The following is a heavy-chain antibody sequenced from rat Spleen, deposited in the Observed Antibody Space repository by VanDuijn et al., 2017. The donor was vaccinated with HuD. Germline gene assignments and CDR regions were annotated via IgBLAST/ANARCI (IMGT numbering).Heavy chain of an antibody. D-gene: IGHD4-3*01. V-gene: IGHV5S23*01. CDR3: ARLGGLRNWFAY. CDR2: ISTGDDNT. Sequence: EVQLVESGGGLVHPGRSLKLSCAASGFTFSDFDMAWVRQAPTKGLEWVASISTGDDNTYYLDSVKGRFTISRDDEEGTLNLQMDSLRSEDTATYFCARLGGLRNWFAYWGQGTLVTVSS. J-gene: IGHJ3*01. CDR1: GFTFSDFD.